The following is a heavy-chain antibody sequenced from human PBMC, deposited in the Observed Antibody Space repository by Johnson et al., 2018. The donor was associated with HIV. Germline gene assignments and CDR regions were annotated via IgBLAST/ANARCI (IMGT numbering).Heavy chain of an antibody. D-gene: IGHD1-14*01. CDR1: GFTFSSFA. Sequence: QVQLVESGGGVVQPGRSLRLSCAASGFTFSSFAMHWVRQAPGKGLEWVAVISYDGSNKYYADSVKGRFPLSRDNSKNKLYLQMNSLRAGDTAVYYCARVRYLLTYQIDAFDIWGQGTMVTVSS. V-gene: IGHV3-30*04. CDR3: ARVRYLLTYQIDAFDI. J-gene: IGHJ3*02. CDR2: ISYDGSNK.